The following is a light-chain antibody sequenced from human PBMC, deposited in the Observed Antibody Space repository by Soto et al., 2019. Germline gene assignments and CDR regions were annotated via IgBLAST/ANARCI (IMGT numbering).Light chain of an antibody. Sequence: QSVLPQPPSASGTPGHRVTISCSGSSSNIGSNYVYWYQQLPGTAPKLLIYRNNQRPSGVPDRFSGSKSGTSASLAISGLRSEDEADYYCAAWDDSLSGYVLGTGTKVTVL. CDR1: SSNIGSNY. V-gene: IGLV1-47*01. J-gene: IGLJ1*01. CDR3: AAWDDSLSGYV. CDR2: RNN.